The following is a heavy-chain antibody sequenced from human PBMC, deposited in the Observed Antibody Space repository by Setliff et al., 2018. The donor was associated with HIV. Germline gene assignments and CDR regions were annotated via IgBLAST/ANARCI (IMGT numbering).Heavy chain of an antibody. Sequence: PSETLSLTCAVSGGSISSSNWWSWVRQPPGKGLEWIGEINHSGTTKYSPSLKSRVTISVDTSKNQFSLRLTSVTAADTAVYYCARGRDFSSGQDNWGQGTLVTVSS. J-gene: IGHJ4*02. CDR1: GGSISSSNW. D-gene: IGHD3-3*01. V-gene: IGHV4-4*02. CDR3: ARGRDFSSGQDN. CDR2: INHSGTT.